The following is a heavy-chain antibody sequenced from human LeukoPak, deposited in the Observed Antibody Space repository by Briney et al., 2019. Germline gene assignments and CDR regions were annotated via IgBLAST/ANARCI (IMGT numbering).Heavy chain of an antibody. V-gene: IGHV3-48*03. CDR2: ISKSGNNI. CDR1: GFTFSSYE. D-gene: IGHD3-3*01. CDR3: ARSLYYGDDDNYFDY. J-gene: IGHJ4*02. Sequence: GGSLRLSCAGSGFTFSSYEMNWVRQAPGKGLEWVSYISKSGNNIYCGDSVKGRFTISRDNAKNSLYLQMNSLRAEDTAVYYCARSLYYGDDDNYFDYWGQGTLVTVSS.